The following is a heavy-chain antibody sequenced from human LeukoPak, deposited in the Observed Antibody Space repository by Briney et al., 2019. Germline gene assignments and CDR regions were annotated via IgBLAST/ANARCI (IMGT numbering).Heavy chain of an antibody. Sequence: ASVKVSCKASGGTFSSYAISWVRQAPGQGLEWMGWISAYNGNTNYAQKLQGRVTMTTDTSTSTAYMELRSLRSDDTAVYYCARDLMLDRKAVVVVVTRGGYWGQGTLVTVSS. V-gene: IGHV1-18*01. CDR1: GGTFSSYA. CDR3: ARDLMLDRKAVVVVVTRGGY. CDR2: ISAYNGNT. D-gene: IGHD2-15*01. J-gene: IGHJ4*02.